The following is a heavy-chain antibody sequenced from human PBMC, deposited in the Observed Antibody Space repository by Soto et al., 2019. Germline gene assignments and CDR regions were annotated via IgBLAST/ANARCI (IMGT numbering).Heavy chain of an antibody. CDR3: ARGLISGSHYSGGWYYFDS. CDR2: INHSESA. CDR1: GGSFSGYI. V-gene: IGHV4-34*01. J-gene: IGHJ4*02. D-gene: IGHD1-26*01. Sequence: SETLSLTCDVYGGSFSGYIWTWIRQTPGKGLQWIGQINHSESANYNPSLKSRVTISVHTSKSQFSLELSSVTAADTAVFYCARGLISGSHYSGGWYYFDSWGQGTQVTVAS.